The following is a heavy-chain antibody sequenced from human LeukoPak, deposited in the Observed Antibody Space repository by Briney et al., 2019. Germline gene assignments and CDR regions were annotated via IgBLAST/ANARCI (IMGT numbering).Heavy chain of an antibody. D-gene: IGHD3-22*01. V-gene: IGHV3-7*01. CDR1: GFTFSDYW. Sequence: PGGSLRLSCASSGFTFSDYWMSWVRQAPGKGLEWVANIKQDGSEKYYVDSVKGRFTISRDNAKNSLYLQMNSLRAEDTAVYYCVRDRAYFDSSGFYNLDYWGRGTLVTVSS. CDR3: VRDRAYFDSSGFYNLDY. CDR2: IKQDGSEK. J-gene: IGHJ4*02.